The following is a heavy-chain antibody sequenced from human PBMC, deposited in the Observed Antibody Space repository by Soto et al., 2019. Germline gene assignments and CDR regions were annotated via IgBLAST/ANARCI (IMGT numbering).Heavy chain of an antibody. D-gene: IGHD2-15*01. J-gene: IGHJ4*02. CDR2: ISYDGSNK. CDR1: GFTFSSYA. CDR3: ARDEEVVVVAATSY. V-gene: IGHV3-30-3*01. Sequence: ESGGGVVQPGRSLRLSCAASGFTFSSYAMHWVRQAPGKGLEWVAVISYDGSNKYYADSVKGRFTISRDNSKNTLYLQMNSLRAEDTAVYYCARDEEVVVVAATSYWGQGTLVTVSS.